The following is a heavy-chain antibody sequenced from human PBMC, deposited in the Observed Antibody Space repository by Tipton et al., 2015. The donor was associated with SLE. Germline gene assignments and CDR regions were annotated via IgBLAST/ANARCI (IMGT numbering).Heavy chain of an antibody. CDR3: ARHDTNYGRNWFDP. J-gene: IGHJ5*02. D-gene: IGHD2-8*01. CDR1: GGSLSSPIYY. V-gene: IGHV4-39*01. CDR2: ITNNGNT. Sequence: TLSLTCTVPGGSLSSPIYYWGWIRQPPGKGPEWIGRITNNGNTYYIPSLQSRVTMSVDTSKNHFSLKLSSVTAADTAVYYCARHDTNYGRNWFDPWGQGTLVTVSS.